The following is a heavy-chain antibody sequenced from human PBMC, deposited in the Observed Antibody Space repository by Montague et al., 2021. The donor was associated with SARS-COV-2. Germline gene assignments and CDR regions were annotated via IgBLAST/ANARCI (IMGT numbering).Heavy chain of an antibody. J-gene: IGHJ4*02. CDR1: GGSISSYY. CDR3: ARDSHYYDSSGHFDY. D-gene: IGHD3-22*01. V-gene: IGHV4-59*13. CDR2: IYYSGST. Sequence: SETLSLTCTVSGGSISSYYWSWIRQPPGKGLEWIGYIYYSGSTNXNPSLKSRVTISVDTSKNQFSLKLSSVTTADTAVYYCARDSHYYDSSGHFDYWGQGTLATVSS.